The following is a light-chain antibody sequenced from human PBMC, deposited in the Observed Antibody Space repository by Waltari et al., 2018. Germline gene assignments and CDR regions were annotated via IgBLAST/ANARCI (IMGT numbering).Light chain of an antibody. J-gene: IGKJ1*01. CDR2: GAS. CDR3: QQRISWLGWT. Sequence: EIVLTQSPATLSLSPGERATLSCRASQSVSTYLAWYQQKPGQVPRLRIYGASNRATGIPARFSGSGSGTDFTLTISSREPEDVAVYYCQQRISWLGWTFGQGTKVEIK. CDR1: QSVSTY. V-gene: IGKV3-11*01.